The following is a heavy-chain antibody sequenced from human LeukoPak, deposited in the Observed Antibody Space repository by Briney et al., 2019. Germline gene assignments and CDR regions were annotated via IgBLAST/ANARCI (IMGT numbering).Heavy chain of an antibody. CDR2: INPNSGGT. V-gene: IGHV1-2*02. D-gene: IGHD6-25*01. J-gene: IGHJ4*02. CDR1: GYTFTGYY. Sequence: ASVKVSCKASGYTFTGYYMHWVRQAPGQGLEWMGWINPNSGGTNYAQKFQGRVTMTRDTSISTAYMELGSLRSEDTAVYYCARDPGIAAALAYWGQGTLVTVSS. CDR3: ARDPGIAAALAY.